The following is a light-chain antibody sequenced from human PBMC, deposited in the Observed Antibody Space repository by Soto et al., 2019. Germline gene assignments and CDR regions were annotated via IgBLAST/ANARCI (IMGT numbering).Light chain of an antibody. V-gene: IGKV3-20*01. CDR3: QKYGSSPRT. Sequence: EIVLTQSPGTLSLSPGERAILSCRASQSVSSSYLAWYQQRPGQAPRLLIYGASSRATGIPDRFSGSGSGTDFTLTISRLEPEDLAVYYCQKYGSSPRTFGQGTKVEIK. CDR1: QSVSSSY. J-gene: IGKJ1*01. CDR2: GAS.